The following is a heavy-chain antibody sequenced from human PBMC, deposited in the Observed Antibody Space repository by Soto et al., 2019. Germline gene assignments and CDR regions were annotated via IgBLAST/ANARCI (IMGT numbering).Heavy chain of an antibody. J-gene: IGHJ5*02. CDR2: IYYSGST. V-gene: IGHV4-39*01. CDR3: ASEETGPLFRPRGPLDP. Sequence: QLQLQESGPGLVKPSETLSLSCTVSGGSISSSSYYWGWIRQPPGKGLEWIGSIYYSGSTYYNPSLKSRVTISVDTSKNQFSLKLSSVTAADTAVYYCASEETGPLFRPRGPLDPWGQGTLVTVSS. D-gene: IGHD3-9*01. CDR1: GGSISSSSYY.